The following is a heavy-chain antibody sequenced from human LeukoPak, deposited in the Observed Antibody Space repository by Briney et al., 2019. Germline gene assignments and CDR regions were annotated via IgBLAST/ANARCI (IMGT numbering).Heavy chain of an antibody. CDR3: ARDLHYYVAMDG. CDR2: IGSDNNP. J-gene: IGHJ6*02. V-gene: IGHV3-23*01. CDR1: GFTFSAYA. D-gene: IGHD3-10*02. Sequence: RSGGSLRLSWEASGFTFSAYAMTWARPPPGKGLEWVSSIGSDNNPHYSALVKGRLAISRDDYKSMLFLQLNSLRAEDTALYYCARDLHYYVAMDGWGQGTTVTVSS.